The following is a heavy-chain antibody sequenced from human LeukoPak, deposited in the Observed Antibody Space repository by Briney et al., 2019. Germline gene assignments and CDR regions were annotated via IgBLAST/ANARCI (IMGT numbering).Heavy chain of an antibody. CDR3: AELGITMIGGV. CDR2: ISSSGSTI. Sequence: GGSLRLSCAASGFTFSSFTMNWVRQAPGKGLEWVSYISSSGSTIYYADSVKGRFTISRDNAKNSLYLQMNSLRAEDTAVYYCAELGITMIGGVWGKGTTVTISS. CDR1: GFTFSSFT. D-gene: IGHD3-10*02. J-gene: IGHJ6*04. V-gene: IGHV3-48*04.